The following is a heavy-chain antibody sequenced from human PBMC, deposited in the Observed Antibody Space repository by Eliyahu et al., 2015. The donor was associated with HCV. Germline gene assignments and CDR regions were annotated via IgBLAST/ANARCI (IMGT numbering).Heavy chain of an antibody. CDR2: VYYNGKT. Sequence: QLQLQESGPGLVKPSETLSLTCTVSXGSISSSSYYWGWIRQPPGKGLQWIGSVYYNGKTYYNPSLKSRVTISVDTAKNQFSLKLNSVTAADTAVYYCARDHNWNYHAFDIWGQGTVVTVSS. J-gene: IGHJ3*02. CDR3: ARDHNWNYHAFDI. V-gene: IGHV4-39*07. CDR1: XGSISSSSYY. D-gene: IGHD1-7*01.